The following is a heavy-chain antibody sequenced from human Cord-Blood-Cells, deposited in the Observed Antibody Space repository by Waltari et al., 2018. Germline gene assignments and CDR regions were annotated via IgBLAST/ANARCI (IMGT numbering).Heavy chain of an antibody. CDR2: TYYRSKWYN. J-gene: IGHJ3*02. V-gene: IGHV6-1*01. D-gene: IGHD3-9*01. CDR1: GDSVSSNSAA. CDR3: AAQAYYDILTGYYAFDI. Sequence: QVQLQQSGPGLVKPSQTLSLTCAISGDSVSSNSAAWNWIRQSPSRRLEWLGRTYYRSKWYNDYAVSVKSRITINPDTSKNQFSLQLNSVTPEDTAVYYCAAQAYYDILTGYYAFDIWGQGTMVTVSS.